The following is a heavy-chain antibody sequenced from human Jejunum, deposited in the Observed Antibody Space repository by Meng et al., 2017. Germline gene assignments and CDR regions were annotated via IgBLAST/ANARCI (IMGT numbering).Heavy chain of an antibody. CDR2: AST. Sequence: QVQLQGSGPGLVRPSETLSLFCAVSGGSVSSSGYQWGWIRQPPGKGLEWIGYASTNYNPSLKSRVTISVDTSKNQFSLKLTSVTAADTAVYYCARDHWGSLDYWGQGVLVTVSS. J-gene: IGHJ4*02. CDR3: ARDHWGSLDY. D-gene: IGHD7-27*01. CDR1: GGSVSSSGYQ. V-gene: IGHV4-61*08.